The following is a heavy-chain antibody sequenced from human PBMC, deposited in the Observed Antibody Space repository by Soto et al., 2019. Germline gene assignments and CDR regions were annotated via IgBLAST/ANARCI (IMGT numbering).Heavy chain of an antibody. CDR3: AKSHTDYYYALDV. V-gene: IGHV3-30*18. J-gene: IGHJ6*02. Sequence: QVQLVESGGGVVQPGTSLRLSCAASGFTFSRYGIHWVRQAPGKGLEWVAVTSYGGNKRDYADSVKGRFTISRDNSKNTVFLQLNGLRTEDTAVYYCAKSHTDYYYALDVWGQGTTVTVSS. CDR1: GFTFSRYG. CDR2: TSYGGNKR.